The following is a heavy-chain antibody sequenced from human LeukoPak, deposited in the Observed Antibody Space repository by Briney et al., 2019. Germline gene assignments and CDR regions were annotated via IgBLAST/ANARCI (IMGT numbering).Heavy chain of an antibody. Sequence: PGGSLRLSCAASGFTFSDYYMSWIRQAPGKGLEWVSYISSSGSTIYYADSVKGRFTISRDNAKNSLYLQMNSLRAEDTAVYYCARGRTTMVRGATKNYYYGMDVWGQGTTVTVSS. CDR2: ISSSGSTI. D-gene: IGHD3-10*01. CDR1: GFTFSDYY. J-gene: IGHJ6*02. V-gene: IGHV3-11*01. CDR3: ARGRTTMVRGATKNYYYGMDV.